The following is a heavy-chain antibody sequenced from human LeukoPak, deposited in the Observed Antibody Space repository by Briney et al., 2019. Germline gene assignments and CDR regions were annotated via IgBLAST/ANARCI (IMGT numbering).Heavy chain of an antibody. CDR1: GGSFSGYY. D-gene: IGHD3-10*01. Sequence: SETLSLTCAVYGGSFSGYYWSWIRQPPGKGLEWIGEINHSGSTNYNPSLKSRVTISVDTSKNQFSLKLSSVTAAHTAVYYCARGPILAGIFRDWFDPWGQGTLVTVSS. CDR2: INHSGST. CDR3: ARGPILAGIFRDWFDP. J-gene: IGHJ5*02. V-gene: IGHV4-34*01.